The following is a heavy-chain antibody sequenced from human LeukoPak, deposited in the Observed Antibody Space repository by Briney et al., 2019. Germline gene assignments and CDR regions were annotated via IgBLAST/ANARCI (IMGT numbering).Heavy chain of an antibody. CDR3: ARRGYSSGWYIDY. CDR2: IYYSGST. D-gene: IGHD6-19*01. CDR1: GGSISSGDYY. V-gene: IGHV4-30-4*08. Sequence: MASETLSLTCTVSGGSISSGDYYWSWIRQPPGKGLEWIGYIYYSGSTYYNPSLKSRVTISVDTSKNQFSLKLSSVTAADTAVYYCARRGYSSGWYIDYWGQGTLVTVSS. J-gene: IGHJ4*02.